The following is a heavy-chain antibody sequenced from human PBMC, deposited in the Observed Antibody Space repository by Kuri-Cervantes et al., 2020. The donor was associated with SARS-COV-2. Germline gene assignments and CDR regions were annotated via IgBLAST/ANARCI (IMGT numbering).Heavy chain of an antibody. Sequence: GESLKISCAASGFTFSSYGMHWVRQAPGKWLEWVAVISYDGSNKYYADSVKGRFTISRDNSKNTLYLQMNSLRAEDTAVYYCAKDLGGYVGYWGQGTLVTVSS. CDR3: AKDLGGYVGY. CDR1: GFTFSSYG. D-gene: IGHD3-22*01. J-gene: IGHJ4*02. V-gene: IGHV3-30*18. CDR2: ISYDGSNK.